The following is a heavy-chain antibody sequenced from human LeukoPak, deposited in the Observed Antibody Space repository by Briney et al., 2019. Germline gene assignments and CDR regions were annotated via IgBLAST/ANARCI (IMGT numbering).Heavy chain of an antibody. V-gene: IGHV4-59*08. CDR3: PRHGGDSSALGV. CDR2: IYYSGNT. CDR1: GGSISSYY. Sequence: SETLSLTCTVSGGSISSYYWSWIRQPPGRRLEWIGYIYYSGNTNYNPSLQSRVTISVDTSKNQFPLKLNSVTAADTAVYYCPRHGGDSSALGVCGQRTTVTVSS. J-gene: IGHJ6*02. D-gene: IGHD6-13*01.